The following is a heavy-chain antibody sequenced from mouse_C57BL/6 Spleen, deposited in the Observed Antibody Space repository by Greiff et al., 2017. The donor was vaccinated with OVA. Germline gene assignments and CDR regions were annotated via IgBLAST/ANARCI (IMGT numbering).Heavy chain of an antibody. CDR3: ARRGLRRGAVDY. Sequence: QVQLKESGAELVKPGASVKMSCKASGYSFTTYPIEWMKQTHGKSLEWIGNFHPYNDATKYNEKFTGKATLNVEKSSSTVDLELSRLTSDDSAVYYYARRGLRRGAVDYWGQGTTLTVSS. V-gene: IGHV1-47*01. D-gene: IGHD2-4*01. CDR1: GYSFTTYP. CDR2: FHPYNDAT. J-gene: IGHJ2*01.